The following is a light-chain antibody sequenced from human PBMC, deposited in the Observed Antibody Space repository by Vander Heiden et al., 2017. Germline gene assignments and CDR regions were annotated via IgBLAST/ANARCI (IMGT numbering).Light chain of an antibody. V-gene: IGKV1-39*01. CDR3: QQSYSTPRIT. Sequence: DIQMTQSPSSLSASVGDRVTITCRASQSISSYLNWYQQKPGQAPKLLIYAASSLQSGVPSRFSGSGSGTDFTLTISSRQPEDFATYYCQQSYSTPRITFGQGTRLEIK. CDR2: AAS. J-gene: IGKJ5*01. CDR1: QSISSY.